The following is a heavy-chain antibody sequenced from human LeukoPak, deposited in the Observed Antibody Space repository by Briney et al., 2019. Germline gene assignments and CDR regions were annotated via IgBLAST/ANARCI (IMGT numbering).Heavy chain of an antibody. Sequence: AAVTVSRTSSVYTFTRYDINWVRQPTGHGLGWMGWMNPKSGKSGYAQKCQGRVTMTRNTSISTAYMELSSLRSEDTAVYYCARGQPDFWCGLRPYYMDVWGKGTTVTVSS. J-gene: IGHJ6*03. CDR1: VYTFTRYD. D-gene: IGHD3-3*01. V-gene: IGHV1-8*01. CDR3: ARGQPDFWCGLRPYYMDV. CDR2: MNPKSGKS.